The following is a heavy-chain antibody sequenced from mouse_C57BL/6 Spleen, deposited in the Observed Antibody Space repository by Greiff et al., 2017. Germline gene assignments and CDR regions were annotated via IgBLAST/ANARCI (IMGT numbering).Heavy chain of an antibody. D-gene: IGHD2-5*01. CDR1: GFTFSDYG. Sequence: EVHLVESGGGLVKPGGSLKLSCAASGFTFSDYGMHWVRQAPEKGLEWVAYISSGSSTIYYADTVKGRFTISRDNAKNTLFLQMTSLRSEDTAMYYCAREDSSYYSNYGFAYWGQGTLVTVSA. J-gene: IGHJ3*01. CDR3: AREDSSYYSNYGFAY. CDR2: ISSGSSTI. V-gene: IGHV5-17*01.